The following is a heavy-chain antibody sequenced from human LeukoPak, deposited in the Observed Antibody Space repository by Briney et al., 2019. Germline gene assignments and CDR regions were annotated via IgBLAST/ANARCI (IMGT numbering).Heavy chain of an antibody. CDR2: ISGSGGST. CDR1: GFTFSSYA. V-gene: IGHV3-23*01. CDR3: GKDSSAYYDFCSGYYKYNWFDP. D-gene: IGHD3-3*01. J-gene: IGHJ5*02. Sequence: GGSLRLSCAASGFTFSSYAMSWVRQAPGKGLEWVSAISGSGGSTYYADSVKGRFTISRDNSKNTLYLQMNSLRAEDTAVYYCGKDSSAYYDFCSGYYKYNWFDPWGQGTLVTVSS.